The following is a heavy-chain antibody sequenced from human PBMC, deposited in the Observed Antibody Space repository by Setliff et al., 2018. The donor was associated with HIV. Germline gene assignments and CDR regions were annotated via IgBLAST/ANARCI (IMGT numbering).Heavy chain of an antibody. J-gene: IGHJ4*02. CDR2: IYYSGNT. CDR1: GGSISTSNW. Sequence: PSETLSLTCTVSGGSISTSNWWGWIRQTPGKGLEWIGYIYYSGNTYYNPSLRSRVTVSVDTSKNQFYLKLNSVTAADAAVYYCAMTTEDLAGAAIPYWGQGTLVTVSS. D-gene: IGHD2-21*02. CDR3: AMTTEDLAGAAIPY. V-gene: IGHV4-28*01.